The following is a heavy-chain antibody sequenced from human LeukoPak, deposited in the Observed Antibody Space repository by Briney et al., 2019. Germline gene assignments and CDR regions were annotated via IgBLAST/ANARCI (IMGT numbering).Heavy chain of an antibody. D-gene: IGHD7-27*01. J-gene: IGHJ4*02. V-gene: IGHV4-38-2*02. CDR3: AREVTGDHHY. Sequence: KPSETLSLTCTVSGYSISSGYYWGWIRQPPGKGLEWIGSIYHSGSTYYNPSLKSRVTISVDTSKNQFSLKLSSVTAADTAVYYCAREVTGDHHYWGQGTLVTVSS. CDR2: IYHSGST. CDR1: GYSISSGYY.